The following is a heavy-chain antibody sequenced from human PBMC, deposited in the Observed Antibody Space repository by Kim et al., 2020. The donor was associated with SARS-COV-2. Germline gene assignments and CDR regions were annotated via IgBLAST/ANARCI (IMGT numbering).Heavy chain of an antibody. CDR1: GGTFSSYA. D-gene: IGHD3-10*01. Sequence: SVKVSCKASGGTFSSYAISWVRQAPGQGLEWMGRIIPILGIANYAQKFQGRVTITADKSTSTAYMELSSLRSEDTAVYYCARAVYGSGSLLDYWGQGTLVTVSS. CDR2: IIPILGIA. J-gene: IGHJ4*02. V-gene: IGHV1-69*04. CDR3: ARAVYGSGSLLDY.